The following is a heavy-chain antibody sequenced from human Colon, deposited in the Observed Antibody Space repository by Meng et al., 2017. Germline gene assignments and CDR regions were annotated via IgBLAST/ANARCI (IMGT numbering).Heavy chain of an antibody. J-gene: IGHJ4*02. CDR2: MSIDETAT. V-gene: IGHV3-74*01. D-gene: IGHD3-22*01. CDR3: ARSGYNNGYDY. CDR1: GFSVSAHW. Sequence: EGQLVETGGTLVQPGGSLRLSCAVSGFSVSAHWMHWVRQVPGKGLVGIARMSIDETATTYADSVKCRFTISRDNGKNTLHLQMSSLRAEDSAVYYCARSGYNNGYDYWGQGTLVTVSS.